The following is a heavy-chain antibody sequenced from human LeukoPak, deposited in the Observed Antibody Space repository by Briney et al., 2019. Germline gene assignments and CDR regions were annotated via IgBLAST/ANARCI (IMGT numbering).Heavy chain of an antibody. CDR3: ARDGSDYGDYVGSDY. J-gene: IGHJ4*02. Sequence: ASVKVSCKASGYTFTSYAMNWVRQAPGQGPEWMGWINTNTGNPTYAQGFTGRFVFSLDTSVSTAYLQISSLKAEDTAVYYCARDGSDYGDYVGSDYWGQGTLVTVSS. CDR1: GYTFTSYA. D-gene: IGHD4-17*01. CDR2: INTNTGNP. V-gene: IGHV7-4-1*02.